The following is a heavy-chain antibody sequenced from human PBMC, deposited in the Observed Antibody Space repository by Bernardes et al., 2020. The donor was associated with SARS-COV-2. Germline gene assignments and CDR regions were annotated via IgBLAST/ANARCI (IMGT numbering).Heavy chain of an antibody. V-gene: IGHV1-18*04. CDR3: ARGPPGGPPRSMYFDY. Sequence: ASVKVSCTASGYSFSNHDMNWVRQAPGQGLEWVGWISPHSANTNYAQNLQGRVSMTTDASARTGYMELRSLRSDDTAVYYCARGPPGGPPRSMYFDYWGQGTLVTVSS. J-gene: IGHJ4*02. CDR1: GYSFSNHD. CDR2: ISPHSANT.